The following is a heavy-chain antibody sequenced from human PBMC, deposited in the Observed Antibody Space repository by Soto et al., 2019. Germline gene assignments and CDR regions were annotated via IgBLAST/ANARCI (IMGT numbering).Heavy chain of an antibody. J-gene: IGHJ4*02. CDR1: PTSFSGCS. V-gene: IGHV4-34*04. CDR3: ARGVSVTLAVQGGAPDKNYFDS. CDR2: IDHSGIT. Sequence: SETLSLTCSVSPTSFSGCSWSWMRESPGKCLEWIGEIDHSGITNHNTALKSRAAMSVDTSKNQFSLKLRSVTAADTAVYYCARGVSVTLAVQGGAPDKNYFDSWSQGTLVTASS. D-gene: IGHD1-26*01.